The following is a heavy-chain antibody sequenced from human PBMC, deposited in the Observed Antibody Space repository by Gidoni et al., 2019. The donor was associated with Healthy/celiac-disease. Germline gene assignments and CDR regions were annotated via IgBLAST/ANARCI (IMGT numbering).Heavy chain of an antibody. CDR2: INPSGGST. Sequence: QVQLVQSGAAVKKPGASVKVSCKASGYPFTSYYMHWVRQAPGQGLEWMGIINPSGGSTSYAQKFQGRVTMTRDTSTSTVYMELSSLRSEDTAVYYCAREGGDYGLTFGAFDIWGQGTMVTVSS. V-gene: IGHV1-46*01. J-gene: IGHJ3*02. CDR1: GYPFTSYY. CDR3: AREGGDYGLTFGAFDI. D-gene: IGHD4-17*01.